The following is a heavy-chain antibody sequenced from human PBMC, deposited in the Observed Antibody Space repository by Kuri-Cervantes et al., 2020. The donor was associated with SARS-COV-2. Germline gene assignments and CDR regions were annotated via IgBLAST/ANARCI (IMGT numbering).Heavy chain of an antibody. CDR1: GFTFSSYA. CDR3: AREGYYDSSGNYAATGMDV. D-gene: IGHD3-22*01. Sequence: GESLKISCAASGFTFSSYAMHWVRQAPGKGLEWVAVISYDGSNKYYADPVKGRFTISRDNSQRTLYLQMNSLRTEDTAVYYCAREGYYDSSGNYAATGMDVWGKGTTVTVSS. V-gene: IGHV3-30-3*01. J-gene: IGHJ6*03. CDR2: ISYDGSNK.